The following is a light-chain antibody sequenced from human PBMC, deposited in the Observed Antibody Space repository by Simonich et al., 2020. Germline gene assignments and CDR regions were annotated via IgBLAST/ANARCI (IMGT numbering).Light chain of an antibody. CDR1: SSDVCGYNY. V-gene: IGLV2-14*01. J-gene: IGLJ2*01. CDR2: EVS. Sequence: QSALTQPASVSGSPGQSITISCPGTSSDVCGYNYVSWYQQHPGKAPKLMIYEVSKRPSGVSNRFSGSKSGTTASLTISGLPAEDEADYYCSSYTSSSTGVFGGGTKLTVL. CDR3: SSYTSSSTGV.